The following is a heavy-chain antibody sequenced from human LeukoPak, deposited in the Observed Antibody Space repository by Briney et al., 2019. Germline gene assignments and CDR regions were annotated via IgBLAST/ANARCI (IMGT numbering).Heavy chain of an antibody. Sequence: GASVKVSCKVSGYTLTELSMHWVRQAPGKGLEWMGGFDPEDGETIYAQKFQGRVTMTEDTSTDTAYMELSSLRSEDTAVYYCARGQTSGSSWYYFGNSPPYSKYYYYYYMDVWGKGTTVTISS. V-gene: IGHV1-24*01. CDR2: FDPEDGET. CDR3: ARGQTSGSSWYYFGNSPPYSKYYYYYYMDV. D-gene: IGHD6-13*01. J-gene: IGHJ6*03. CDR1: GYTLTELS.